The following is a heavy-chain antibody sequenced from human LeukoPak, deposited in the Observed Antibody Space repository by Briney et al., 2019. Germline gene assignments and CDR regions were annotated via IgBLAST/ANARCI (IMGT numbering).Heavy chain of an antibody. CDR3: ARNTLLDFYFYYMDV. CDR2: INWNGGST. V-gene: IGHV3-20*03. J-gene: IGHJ6*03. Sequence: WIRQPPGKGLEWVSSINWNGGSTGYADSVKGRFTISRDNVKNFLYLQMNSLRAEDTALYYCARNTLLDFYFYYMDVWGKGTTVTVSS. D-gene: IGHD2-21*01.